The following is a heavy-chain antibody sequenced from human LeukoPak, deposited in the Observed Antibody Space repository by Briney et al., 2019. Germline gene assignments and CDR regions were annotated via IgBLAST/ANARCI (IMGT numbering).Heavy chain of an antibody. CDR3: TTDGVGVEGATYDN. Sequence: GVSLRLSCAASGFTFINAWMAWVRQAPGKGLEWVGRIKAKAHGGTIGYSARVKGRFTISRDDSKNTLYLQMNSLKTEDTAVYYCTTDGVGVEGATYDNWGQGTLVSVSS. V-gene: IGHV3-15*01. CDR2: IKAKAHGGTI. J-gene: IGHJ4*01. D-gene: IGHD1-26*01. CDR1: GFTFINAW.